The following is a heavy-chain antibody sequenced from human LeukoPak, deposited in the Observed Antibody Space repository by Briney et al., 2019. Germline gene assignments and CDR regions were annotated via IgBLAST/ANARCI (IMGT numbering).Heavy chain of an antibody. J-gene: IGHJ4*02. CDR3: ARGEDIVVVPAAMGGGNFDY. Sequence: PGGSLRLSCAASGFTFSSYAMHWVRQAPGKGLEWVAVISYDGSNKYYADSVKGRFTISRDNSKNTLYLQMNRLRAEDTAVYYCARGEDIVVVPAAMGGGNFDYWGQGTLVTVSS. CDR1: GFTFSSYA. V-gene: IGHV3-30*04. CDR2: ISYDGSNK. D-gene: IGHD2-2*01.